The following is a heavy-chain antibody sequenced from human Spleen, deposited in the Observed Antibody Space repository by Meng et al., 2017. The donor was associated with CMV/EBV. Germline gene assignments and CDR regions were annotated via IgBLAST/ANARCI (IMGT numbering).Heavy chain of an antibody. J-gene: IGHJ4*02. CDR2: IGSSGSPI. CDR3: VREGNS. CDR1: GFTFSSHE. Sequence: GSLRLSCAASGFTFSSHEMNWIRQPPGKGLEWVSYIGSSGSPIYYADSVKGRFAVSRDDAKNSLYLQMNSLRAEDTAVYYCVREGNSWGQGTLVTVSS. V-gene: IGHV3-48*03.